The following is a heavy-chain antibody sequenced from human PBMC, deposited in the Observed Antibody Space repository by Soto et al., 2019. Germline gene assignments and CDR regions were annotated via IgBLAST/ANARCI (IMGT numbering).Heavy chain of an antibody. CDR3: ASEYCSGGSCYYYGMDV. CDR1: GFTFSSYG. J-gene: IGHJ6*02. D-gene: IGHD2-15*01. V-gene: IGHV3-33*01. Sequence: QVQLVESGGGVVQPGRSLRLSCAASGFTFSSYGMHWVRQAPGKWLEWVAVIWYDGSNKYYADSVKGRFTISRDNSKNTLYLQMNSLRAEDTAVYYCASEYCSGGSCYYYGMDVWGRGTTVTVSS. CDR2: IWYDGSNK.